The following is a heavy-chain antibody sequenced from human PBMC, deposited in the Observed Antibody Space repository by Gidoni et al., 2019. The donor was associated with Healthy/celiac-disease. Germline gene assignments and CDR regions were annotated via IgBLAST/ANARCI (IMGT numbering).Heavy chain of an antibody. Sequence: QVQLQESGPGLVKPSQTLSLTCTVSGGSISTGDYYWSWIRPPPGKGLEWIGYLYYSGSTYYNPSLKSRVTISVDTSKNQFSLKLSSVTAADTAVYYCARDRVNDYGDYDRAYWGQGTLVTVSS. CDR2: LYYSGST. J-gene: IGHJ4*02. CDR3: ARDRVNDYGDYDRAY. D-gene: IGHD4-17*01. CDR1: GGSISTGDYY. V-gene: IGHV4-30-4*01.